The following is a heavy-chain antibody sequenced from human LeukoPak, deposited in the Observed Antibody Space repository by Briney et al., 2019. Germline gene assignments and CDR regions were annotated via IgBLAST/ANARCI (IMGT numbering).Heavy chain of an antibody. J-gene: IGHJ3*02. CDR2: ISWNSGSI. V-gene: IGHV3-9*03. CDR1: GFTFDDYA. Sequence: GGSLRLSCAASGFTFDDYAMHWVRQAPGKGLEWVSGISWNSGSIGYADSVKGRFTISRDNAKNSLYLQMNSLRAEDMVLYYCAKGQNNDSSGYDAFDIWGQGTMVTVSS. CDR3: AKGQNNDSSGYDAFDI. D-gene: IGHD3-22*01.